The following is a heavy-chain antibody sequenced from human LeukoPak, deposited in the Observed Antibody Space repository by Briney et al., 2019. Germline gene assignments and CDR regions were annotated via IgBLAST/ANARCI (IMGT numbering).Heavy chain of an antibody. CDR1: GYTFTSYG. V-gene: IGHV1-18*01. CDR3: ARDPSSGWYGPGLLLYFDF. J-gene: IGHJ4*02. CDR2: ISGYNGNT. Sequence: ASVKVSCKTSGYTFTSYGISWVRPPPGQGLAWMGWISGYNGNTNYAQKCKGRVGMTTDTSTRTAYMDLRSLRSDDRAVYYCARDPSSGWYGPGLLLYFDFWGRGTLVSVSS. D-gene: IGHD6-19*01.